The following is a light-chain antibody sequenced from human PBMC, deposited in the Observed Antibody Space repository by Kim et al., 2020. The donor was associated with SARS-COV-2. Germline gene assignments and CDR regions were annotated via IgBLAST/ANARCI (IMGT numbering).Light chain of an antibody. CDR2: GDS. V-gene: IGLV3-9*01. Sequence: VARVQTARITCGGNNTGTKNVHWFQQKPGQAPVLVICGDSNRPSGIPERFSGSNSGNTATLTISRAQPGDEADYYCQVWDSSTGVFGGGTQLTVL. CDR3: QVWDSSTGV. CDR1: NTGTKN. J-gene: IGLJ3*02.